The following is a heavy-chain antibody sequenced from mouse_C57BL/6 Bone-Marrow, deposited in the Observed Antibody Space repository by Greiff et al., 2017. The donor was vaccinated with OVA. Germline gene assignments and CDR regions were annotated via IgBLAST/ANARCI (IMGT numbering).Heavy chain of an antibody. Sequence: VQLQQSGPELVKPGASVKISCKASGYSFTDYNMNWVKQSNGKSLEWIGVINPNYGTTSYNQKFKGKATLTVDQSSSTAYMQRNSLTSEDSAVYYCAGGGSSSLCAMGYWGKGASVTVST. CDR2: INPNYGTT. V-gene: IGHV1-39*01. D-gene: IGHD1-1*01. CDR1: GYSFTDYN. J-gene: IGHJ4*01. CDR3: AGGGSSSLCAMGY.